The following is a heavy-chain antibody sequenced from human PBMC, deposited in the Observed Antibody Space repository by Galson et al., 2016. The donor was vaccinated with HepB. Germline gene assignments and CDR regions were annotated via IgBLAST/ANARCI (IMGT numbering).Heavy chain of an antibody. Sequence: SLRLSCAASGFNFNSFWMHWVRQVPGNGLVWVSRIDTDGRITNYAGSVRGRFTISRDNTKNTLFLQMNSLRAEDTAVYYCARDIGGYGGKWGQGTLVTVSS. CDR1: GFNFNSFW. CDR2: IDTDGRIT. CDR3: ARDIGGYGGK. D-gene: IGHD5-12*01. V-gene: IGHV3-74*01. J-gene: IGHJ4*02.